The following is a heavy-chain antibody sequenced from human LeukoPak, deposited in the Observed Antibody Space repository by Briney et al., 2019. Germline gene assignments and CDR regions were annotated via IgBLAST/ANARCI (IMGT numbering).Heavy chain of an antibody. V-gene: IGHV5-51*01. CDR2: IYPGDSDT. CDR3: ARITFYYGSGSYYNDYYHGMDV. CDR1: GYSFTSYW. Sequence: GESLKISCKGSGYSFTSYWIGWVRQMPGKGLEWMGIIYPGDSDTRYSPSFQGQVTISADKSISTAYLQWSSLKASDTAMYYCARITFYYGSGSYYNDYYHGMDVWGQGTTVTVSS. D-gene: IGHD3-10*01. J-gene: IGHJ6*02.